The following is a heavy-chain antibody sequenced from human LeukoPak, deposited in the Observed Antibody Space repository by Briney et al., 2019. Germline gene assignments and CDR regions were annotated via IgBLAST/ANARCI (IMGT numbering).Heavy chain of an antibody. V-gene: IGHV4-59*01. CDR2: IYYSGST. CDR1: GGSISSYY. CDR3: ARGPHCTSTSCYYFDY. D-gene: IGHD2-2*01. Sequence: SETLSLTCTVSGGSISSYYWSWIRQPPGKELEWIGYIYYSGSTNYNPSLKSRVTISVDTSKNQFSLKLSSVTAAGTAVYYCARGPHCTSTSCYYFDYWGQGTLVTVSS. J-gene: IGHJ4*02.